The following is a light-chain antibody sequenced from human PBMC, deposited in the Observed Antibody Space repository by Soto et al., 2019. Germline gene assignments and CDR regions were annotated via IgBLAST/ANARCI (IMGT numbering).Light chain of an antibody. V-gene: IGLV2-14*01. CDR3: SSYTSSNTVI. Sequence: QSALTQPASVSGAPGQSITISCIGTSSDVGRYNYVSWYQQHPGKAPKLMIYDVSNRPSGVSNRFSGSKSGNTASLTISGLQAEDEADYYCSSYTSSNTVIFGGGTQLTVL. CDR2: DVS. CDR1: SSDVGRYNY. J-gene: IGLJ2*01.